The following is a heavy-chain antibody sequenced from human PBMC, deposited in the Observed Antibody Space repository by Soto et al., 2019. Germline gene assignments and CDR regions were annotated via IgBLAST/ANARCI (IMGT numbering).Heavy chain of an antibody. J-gene: IGHJ6*03. CDR1: GYTFTSYG. CDR2: ISAYNGNT. D-gene: IGHD4-17*01. CDR3: ARNEIRGSGYGDYGHYYYYYMDV. Sequence: QVQLVQSGAEVKKPGASVKVSCKASGYTFTSYGISWVRQAPGQGLEWMGWISAYNGNTNYAQKLQGRVTMTTDTSTSTDYMELRSLRSDDTAVYYCARNEIRGSGYGDYGHYYYYYMDVWGKGTTVTVSS. V-gene: IGHV1-18*01.